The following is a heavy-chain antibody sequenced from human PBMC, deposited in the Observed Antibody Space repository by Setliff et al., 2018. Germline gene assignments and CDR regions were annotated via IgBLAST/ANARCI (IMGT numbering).Heavy chain of an antibody. D-gene: IGHD3-10*01. V-gene: IGHV4-34*10. CDR3: ARVDFTMLQGVLGQ. Sequence: SETLSLTCTVYGVSFSDYYWGWVRQSPGKGLDWIGEINHSGTTNYDPSLEGRISISVDTSKRQFSLKLSSVTAADTAVYYCARVDFTMLQGVLGQWGQGTLVTVSS. J-gene: IGHJ1*01. CDR1: GVSFSDYY. CDR2: INHSGTT.